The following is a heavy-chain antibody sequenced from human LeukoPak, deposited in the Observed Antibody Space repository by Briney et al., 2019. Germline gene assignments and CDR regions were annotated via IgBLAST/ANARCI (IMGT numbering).Heavy chain of an antibody. V-gene: IGHV1-8*01. CDR3: ASPIGYSGYDQLDY. CDR1: GYTFTSYD. J-gene: IGHJ4*02. D-gene: IGHD5-12*01. CDR2: MNPNSGNT. Sequence: GASVKVSCKASGYTFTSYDINWVRQATGQGLEWMGWMNPNSGNTGYAQKFQGRVTITADKSTSTAYMELSSLRSEDTAVYYCASPIGYSGYDQLDYWGQGTLVTVSS.